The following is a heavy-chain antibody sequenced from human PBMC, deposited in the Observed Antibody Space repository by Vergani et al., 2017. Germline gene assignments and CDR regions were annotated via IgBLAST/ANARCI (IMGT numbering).Heavy chain of an antibody. J-gene: IGHJ6*02. CDR1: GFTFSSYA. Sequence: QVQLVESGGGVVKPGRSLRLSCAASGFTFSSYAMHWVRQAPGKGLEWGAVISYDGSNNYYADSVKGRFTISRDKSKNTLYLQMNSLRAEDMAVYYCARDTAVAGTVYYYYGMDVWGQGTTVTVSS. D-gene: IGHD6-19*01. CDR2: ISYDGSNN. V-gene: IGHV3-30-3*01. CDR3: ARDTAVAGTVYYYYGMDV.